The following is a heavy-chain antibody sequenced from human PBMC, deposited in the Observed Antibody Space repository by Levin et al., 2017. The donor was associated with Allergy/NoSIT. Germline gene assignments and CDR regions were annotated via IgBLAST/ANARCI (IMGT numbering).Heavy chain of an antibody. V-gene: IGHV1-69*13. CDR1: GGTFSSYA. CDR3: AREPNEYSSSSGGMDV. Sequence: SVKVSCKASGGTFSSYAISWVRQAPGQGLEWMGGIIPIFGTANYAQKFQGRVTITADESTSTAYMELSSLRSEDTAVYYCAREPNEYSSSSGGMDVWGQGTTVTVSS. J-gene: IGHJ6*02. D-gene: IGHD6-6*01. CDR2: IIPIFGTA.